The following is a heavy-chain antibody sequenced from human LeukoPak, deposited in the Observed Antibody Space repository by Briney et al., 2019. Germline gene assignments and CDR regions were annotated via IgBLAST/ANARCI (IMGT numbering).Heavy chain of an antibody. V-gene: IGHV3-30*02. D-gene: IGHD3-10*01. CDR3: AKDGASGWFGEGYFDY. J-gene: IGHJ4*02. CDR2: IRYDGSNK. Sequence: GGSLRLSCAASGFTFSSYGMHWVRQAPGKGLEWVAFIRYDGSNKYYADSVKGRFTISRDNSKNTLYLQMNSLRAEDTAVYYCAKDGASGWFGEGYFDYWGQGTLVTVS. CDR1: GFTFSSYG.